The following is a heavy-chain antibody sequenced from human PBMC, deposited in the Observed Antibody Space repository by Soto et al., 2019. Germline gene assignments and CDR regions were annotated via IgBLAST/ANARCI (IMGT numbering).Heavy chain of an antibody. Sequence: ASVKVSCKASGGTFSSYAISWVRQAPGQGLEWMGGIIPIFGTANYAQKFQGRVTITADESTSTAYMELSSLRSEDTAVYYCASSPVGAKEGRAFDIWGQGTMVTVSS. CDR1: GGTFSSYA. V-gene: IGHV1-69*13. J-gene: IGHJ3*02. CDR2: IIPIFGTA. CDR3: ASSPVGAKEGRAFDI. D-gene: IGHD1-26*01.